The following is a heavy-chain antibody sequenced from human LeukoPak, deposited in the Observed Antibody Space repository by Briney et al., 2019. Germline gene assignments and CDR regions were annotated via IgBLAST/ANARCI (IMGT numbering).Heavy chain of an antibody. CDR3: ARGFRFLEWSDDAFDI. J-gene: IGHJ3*02. CDR2: IWYDGSNK. Sequence: PGGSLRLSCAASGFTFSSYGMHWVRQAPGKGLEWVAVIWYDGSNKYYADSVKGRFTISRDNSKNTLYLQMNSLRAEDTAVYYCARGFRFLEWSDDAFDIRGQGTMVTVSS. CDR1: GFTFSSYG. D-gene: IGHD3-3*01. V-gene: IGHV3-33*01.